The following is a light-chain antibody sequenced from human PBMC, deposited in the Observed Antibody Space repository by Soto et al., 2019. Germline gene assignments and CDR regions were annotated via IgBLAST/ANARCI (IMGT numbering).Light chain of an antibody. CDR3: QQYGSPF. Sequence: EIVLTQSPGTLSLSPGERATLSCRASQSVSSSYLAWYQQKPGQAPRLLIYGASSRATGIPDRFSGSGSGTDFTLTISRLEPEDFAVYYWQQYGSPFFGQGTKLEIK. CDR1: QSVSSSY. CDR2: GAS. J-gene: IGKJ2*01. V-gene: IGKV3-20*01.